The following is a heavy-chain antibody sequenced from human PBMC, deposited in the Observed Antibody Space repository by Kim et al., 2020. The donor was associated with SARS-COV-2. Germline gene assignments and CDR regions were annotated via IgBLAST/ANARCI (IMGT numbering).Heavy chain of an antibody. CDR1: GFTFSSYG. CDR3: AKEADRPYYYGSGSYLDY. Sequence: GGSLRLSCAASGFTFSSYGMHWVRQAPGKGLEWVAVIWYDGSNKYYADSVKGRFTISRDNSKNTLYLQMNSLRAEDTAVYYCAKEADRPYYYGSGSYLDYWGQGTLVTVSS. V-gene: IGHV3-33*06. CDR2: IWYDGSNK. J-gene: IGHJ4*02. D-gene: IGHD3-10*01.